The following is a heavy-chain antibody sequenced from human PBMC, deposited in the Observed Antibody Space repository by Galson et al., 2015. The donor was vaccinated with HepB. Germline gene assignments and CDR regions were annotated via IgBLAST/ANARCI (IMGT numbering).Heavy chain of an antibody. Sequence: SLRLSCAASGFTFDDYGMSWVRQAPGKGLEWVSGINWNGGSTGYADSVKGRFTISRDNAKNSLYLQMNSLRAEDTALYYCARGGAGTMETYYGMDVWGQGTTVTVSS. CDR2: INWNGGST. D-gene: IGHD3-10*01. J-gene: IGHJ6*02. V-gene: IGHV3-20*04. CDR3: ARGGAGTMETYYGMDV. CDR1: GFTFDDYG.